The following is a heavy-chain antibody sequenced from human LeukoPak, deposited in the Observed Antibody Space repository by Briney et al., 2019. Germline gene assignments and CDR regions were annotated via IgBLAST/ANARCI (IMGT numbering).Heavy chain of an antibody. D-gene: IGHD6-6*01. CDR2: IKSKTDGGTT. CDR3: TTDQYSGTMTFDY. J-gene: IGHJ4*02. Sequence: NAGGSLRLSCAASGVTFNNDWMSWVRQAPGKGLEWVGGIKSKTDGGTTDYAAPVKGRFTISRDDSKNTLYLRMNSLKREDTAVYYCTTDQYSGTMTFDYWGQGTLVTVSS. CDR1: GVTFNNDW. V-gene: IGHV3-15*01.